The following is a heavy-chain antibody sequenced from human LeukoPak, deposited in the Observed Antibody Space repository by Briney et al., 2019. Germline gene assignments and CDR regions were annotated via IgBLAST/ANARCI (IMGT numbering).Heavy chain of an antibody. V-gene: IGHV4-39*01. J-gene: IGHJ6*03. CDR2: IYYSGST. CDR1: GGSISSSSYY. D-gene: IGHD3-10*01. Sequence: SETLSLTCTVSGGSISSSSYYWGWIRQPPGKGLEWIGCIYYSGSTYYNPSLKSRVTISVDTSKNQFSLKLSSVTAADTAVYYCARASMVRGVTTYYYYMDVWGKGTTVTISS. CDR3: ARASMVRGVTTYYYYMDV.